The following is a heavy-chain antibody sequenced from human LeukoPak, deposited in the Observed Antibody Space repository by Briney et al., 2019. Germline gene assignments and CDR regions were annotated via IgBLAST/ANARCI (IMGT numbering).Heavy chain of an antibody. J-gene: IGHJ5*02. Sequence: SETLSLTCAVYGGSFSGYYWSWIRQPPGKGLEWIGEINHSGSTNYNPSLKSRVTISVDTSKNQFSLKLSSVSAADTAVYYCARTARYSSPLDPWGQGTLVTVSS. CDR3: ARTARYSSPLDP. D-gene: IGHD6-13*01. CDR2: INHSGST. CDR1: GGSFSGYY. V-gene: IGHV4-34*01.